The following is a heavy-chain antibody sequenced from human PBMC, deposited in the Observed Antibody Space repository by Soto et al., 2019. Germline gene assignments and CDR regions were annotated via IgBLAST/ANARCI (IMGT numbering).Heavy chain of an antibody. CDR3: VKCQSSSWSQTGGMDV. J-gene: IGHJ6*02. Sequence: EVQLLESGGGLLQPGGSLRLSCAASGFTFSTYAMSWVRQAPVKGLEWVAGIDDSGVSTYYADSVKGRLTISRDNSKNTLYLQMGSLRAEDTAVYYCVKCQSSSWSQTGGMDVWGQGSTVTVSS. D-gene: IGHD6-6*01. CDR2: IDDSGVST. V-gene: IGHV3-23*01. CDR1: GFTFSTYA.